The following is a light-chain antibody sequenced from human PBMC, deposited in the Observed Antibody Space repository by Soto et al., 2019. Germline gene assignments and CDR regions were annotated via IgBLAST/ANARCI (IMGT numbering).Light chain of an antibody. J-gene: IGKJ2*01. CDR2: DAS. CDR3: LQYSTWPPLYT. Sequence: EIVMTQSPAALSVSLGERVSLTCRASQAVSSYLAWYQQKPGQAPRLLISDASTRATDIPDRFSVSGSGTDLTLTSSSLQSSDLAVYYCLQYSTWPPLYTCGHGTKLEIK. V-gene: IGKV3-15*01. CDR1: QAVSSY.